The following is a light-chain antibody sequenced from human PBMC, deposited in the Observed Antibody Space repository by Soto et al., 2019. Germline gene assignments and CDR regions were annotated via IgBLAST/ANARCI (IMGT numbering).Light chain of an antibody. CDR3: QQLNSFPIP. CDR1: QGISSF. V-gene: IGKV1-9*01. Sequence: IQLTQSPSSLSASVGDRVTITCRASQGISSFLAWYQQKPGKAPKLLIYGASTLQSAVPSRFSASGSGTDFTLTIGSLQPDDFATYDCQQLNSFPIPFGPGTKVDIK. J-gene: IGKJ3*01. CDR2: GAS.